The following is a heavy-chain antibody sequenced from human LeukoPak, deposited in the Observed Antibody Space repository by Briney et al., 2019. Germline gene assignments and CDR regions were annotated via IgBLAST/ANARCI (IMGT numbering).Heavy chain of an antibody. CDR1: GASISSRSYY. CDR3: ARRTVATTGVDY. Sequence: PSETLSLTCTVSGASISSRSYYWDWIRQPPGKGLDWIESIYFSGSTYYNPSLNSRVTISVDTSKNQFPLKLISVTAADTAVYYCARRTVATTGVDYWGQGSLVTVSS. CDR2: IYFSGST. V-gene: IGHV4-39*01. D-gene: IGHD5-12*01. J-gene: IGHJ4*02.